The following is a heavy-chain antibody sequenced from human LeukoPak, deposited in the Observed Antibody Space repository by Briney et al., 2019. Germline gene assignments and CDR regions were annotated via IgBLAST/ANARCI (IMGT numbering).Heavy chain of an antibody. Sequence: PSQTLSLTCTVSGGSISSGDYYWSWIRQPPGKGLEWIGYIYYSGSTYYNPSLKSRVTISVDTSHNQFSLKLSSVTAADTAVYYCARGEWLRAFDYWGQGTLVTVSS. CDR1: GGSISSGDYY. V-gene: IGHV4-30-4*08. CDR3: ARGEWLRAFDY. J-gene: IGHJ4*02. CDR2: IYYSGST. D-gene: IGHD5-12*01.